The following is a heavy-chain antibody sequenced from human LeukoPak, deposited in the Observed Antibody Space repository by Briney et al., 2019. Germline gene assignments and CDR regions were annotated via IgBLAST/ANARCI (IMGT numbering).Heavy chain of an antibody. D-gene: IGHD5-12*01. V-gene: IGHV1-46*01. J-gene: IGHJ6*02. CDR3: ARDLCSEQRKWLRSNFNYYYYGMDV. CDR1: GYTFTSYY. Sequence: ASVKVSCKASGYTFTSYYMHWVRQAPGQGLEWMGIINPSGGSTSYAQKFQGRVTMTRDTSTSTVYMELSSLRSEDTAVYYCARDLCSEQRKWLRSNFNYYYYGMDVWGQGTTVTASS. CDR2: INPSGGST.